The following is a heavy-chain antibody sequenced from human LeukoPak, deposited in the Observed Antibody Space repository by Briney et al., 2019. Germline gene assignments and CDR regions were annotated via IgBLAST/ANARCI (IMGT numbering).Heavy chain of an antibody. D-gene: IGHD5-18*01. Sequence: GGSLRLSCAASGFTFSSYSMNWVRQAPGKGLEWVSSISSSSSYIYYADSVKGRFTISRDNAKNSLYLQMNSLRAEDTAVYYCARDGGYSCGYTFIDYWGQGTLVTVSS. J-gene: IGHJ4*02. CDR2: ISSSSSYI. V-gene: IGHV3-21*01. CDR1: GFTFSSYS. CDR3: ARDGGYSCGYTFIDY.